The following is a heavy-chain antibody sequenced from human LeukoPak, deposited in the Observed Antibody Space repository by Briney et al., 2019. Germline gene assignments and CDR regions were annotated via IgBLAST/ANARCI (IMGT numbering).Heavy chain of an antibody. J-gene: IGHJ5*02. CDR1: GFTFRMYW. D-gene: IGHD3-10*01. Sequence: PGGSLRLSCAVSGFTFRMYWMSWVRQAPGKGLEWVANIKQDGSEKYYVDSVKGRFTISRDNAKNLLYLQMNSLRAEDTAVYYCASLHYSNWFDPWGQGTLVTVSS. CDR2: IKQDGSEK. CDR3: ASLHYSNWFDP. V-gene: IGHV3-7*03.